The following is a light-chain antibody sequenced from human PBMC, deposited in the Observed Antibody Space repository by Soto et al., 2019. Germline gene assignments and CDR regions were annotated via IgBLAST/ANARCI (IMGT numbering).Light chain of an antibody. CDR1: SSNIGAGYD. CDR3: SSYTSRSTLV. V-gene: IGLV2-14*01. J-gene: IGLJ1*01. Sequence: QSVLTQPPSVSGAPGQRVTISCTGSSSNIGAGYDVHWYQQHPGKAPKLMIYEVTNRPSGVSNRFSGSKSGNTASLTISGLQAEDEADYYCSSYTSRSTLVFGTGTKLTVL. CDR2: EVT.